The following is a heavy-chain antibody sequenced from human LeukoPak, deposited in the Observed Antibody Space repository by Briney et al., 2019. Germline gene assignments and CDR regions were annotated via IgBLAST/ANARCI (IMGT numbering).Heavy chain of an antibody. Sequence: GGSLRLSCAASGFTFSSYAMSWVRQAPGKGLEWVSAISGSGGCTYYADSVKGRFTISRDNSKNTLYLQMNSLRAEDTAVYYCAKAFGGYSGYDPFDYWGQGTLVTVSS. CDR1: GFTFSSYA. V-gene: IGHV3-23*01. J-gene: IGHJ4*02. CDR2: ISGSGGCT. D-gene: IGHD5-12*01. CDR3: AKAFGGYSGYDPFDY.